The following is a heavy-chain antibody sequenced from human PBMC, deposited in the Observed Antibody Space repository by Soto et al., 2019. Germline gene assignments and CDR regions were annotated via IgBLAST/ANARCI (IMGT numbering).Heavy chain of an antibody. J-gene: IGHJ6*02. CDR3: AKDRGIVVVPAAIRRGDYGMDV. Sequence: QVQLVESGGGVVQPGRSLRLSCAASGFTFSSYGMHWVRQAPGKGLEWVAVISYDGSNKYYADSVKGRFTISRDNSKNSLYLQMNRLRAEDTGVYYCAKDRGIVVVPAAIRRGDYGMDVWGQGTTVTVSS. V-gene: IGHV3-30*18. D-gene: IGHD2-2*02. CDR2: ISYDGSNK. CDR1: GFTFSSYG.